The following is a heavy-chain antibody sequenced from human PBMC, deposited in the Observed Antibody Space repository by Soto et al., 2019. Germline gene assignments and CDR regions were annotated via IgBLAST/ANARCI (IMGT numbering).Heavy chain of an antibody. Sequence: GGSLRLSCAASGFTFSSYSMNWVRQAPGKGLEWVSSIFICISYIYYADSVKGRFTISRDNAKNSLYLQMNSLRAEDTAVYYCASLLLPKFDPWGQGTLVTVSS. V-gene: IGHV3-21*01. J-gene: IGHJ5*02. D-gene: IGHD3-22*01. CDR2: IFICISYI. CDR3: ASLLLPKFDP. CDR1: GFTFSSYS.